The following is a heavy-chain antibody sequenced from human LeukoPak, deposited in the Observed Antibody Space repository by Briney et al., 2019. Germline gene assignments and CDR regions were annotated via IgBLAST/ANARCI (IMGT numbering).Heavy chain of an antibody. CDR1: GFIFSTYW. J-gene: IGHJ4*02. Sequence: GGSLRLSCAASGFIFSTYWMSWVRQAPGKGLEWVANIEEDGSESHYVDSVKGRFTISRDNAKNSLYLQMSSLRDEDTAVYYCARDQSAGMNYWGQGTLVTVSS. CDR3: ARDQSAGMNY. D-gene: IGHD1-14*01. V-gene: IGHV3-7*01. CDR2: IEEDGSES.